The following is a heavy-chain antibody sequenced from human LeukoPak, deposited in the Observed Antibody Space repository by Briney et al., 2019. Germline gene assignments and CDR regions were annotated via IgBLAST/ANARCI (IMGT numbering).Heavy chain of an antibody. Sequence: GGSLRLSCAASGFTFSSYGMHWVRQAPGKGLEWVAVIWYDGSNKYYADSVKGRFTISRDNSKNTLYLQMNSLRAEDTAVYYCAKDRHCSSTSCRYYYYYGMDVWGQGTTVTVSS. CDR1: GFTFSSYG. J-gene: IGHJ6*02. CDR2: IWYDGSNK. CDR3: AKDRHCSSTSCRYYYYYGMDV. V-gene: IGHV3-33*06. D-gene: IGHD2-2*01.